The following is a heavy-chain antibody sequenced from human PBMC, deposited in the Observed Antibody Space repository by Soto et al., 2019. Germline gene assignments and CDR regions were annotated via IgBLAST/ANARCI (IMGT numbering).Heavy chain of an antibody. D-gene: IGHD1-26*01. V-gene: IGHV3-30-3*01. J-gene: IGHJ4*02. CDR3: ARDRRVGASEVGY. CDR2: ISYDGSNK. CDR1: GFTFSSYA. Sequence: GGSLRLSCAASGFTFSSYAMHWVRQAPGKGLEWVAVISYDGSNKYYADSVKGRFTISRDKSKNTLYLQMNSLRAEDTAVYYCARDRRVGASEVGYWGQGTLVTVSS.